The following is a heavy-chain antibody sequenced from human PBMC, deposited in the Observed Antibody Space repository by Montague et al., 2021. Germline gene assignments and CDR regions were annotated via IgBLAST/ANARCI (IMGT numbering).Heavy chain of an antibody. J-gene: IGHJ4*02. D-gene: IGHD3-10*01. CDR3: ASDRGPLNY. CDR1: GGYLSDYY. Sequence: SETLSLTCGVYGGYLSDYYWTWIRQSPEKGLEWIGEITHIGSTNYNPSLKSRVTMSVDKSKNQFSLKLRSVTAADTAVYYCASDRGPLNYWGQGTVVTVSS. CDR2: ITHIGST. V-gene: IGHV4-34*01.